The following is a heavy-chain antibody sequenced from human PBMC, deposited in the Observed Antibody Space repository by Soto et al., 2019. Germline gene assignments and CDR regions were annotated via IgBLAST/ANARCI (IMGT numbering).Heavy chain of an antibody. J-gene: IGHJ4*02. Sequence: PEGSVWLYCAASGCTFSNYYMSWIRQAPGKGLEWVSYISSSGSTIYYADSVKGRFTISRDNAKNSLYLQMNSLRAEDTAVYYCARGFAIFDSSDGMGYWGQGTPVTVS. CDR2: ISSSGSTI. CDR1: GCTFSNYY. V-gene: IGHV3-11*01. CDR3: ARGFAIFDSSDGMGY. D-gene: IGHD3-22*01.